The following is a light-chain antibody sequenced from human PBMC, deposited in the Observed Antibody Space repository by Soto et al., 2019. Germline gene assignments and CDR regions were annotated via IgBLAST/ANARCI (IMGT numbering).Light chain of an antibody. CDR3: QQYNKWPPIT. CDR2: GAS. J-gene: IGKJ5*01. Sequence: EVVLTQSPGTLSLSPGDSATLSCRGSQSVSSSYLAWCQQKPGQAPRLIIYGASTRATGIPARFSGSGSGTEFTLTISSLQSEDFAVYYCQQYNKWPPITCGQGTRLEIK. CDR1: QSVSSSY. V-gene: IGKV3-15*01.